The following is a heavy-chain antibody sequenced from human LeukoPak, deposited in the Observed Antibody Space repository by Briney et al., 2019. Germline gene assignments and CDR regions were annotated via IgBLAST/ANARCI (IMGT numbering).Heavy chain of an antibody. J-gene: IGHJ6*02. V-gene: IGHV4-59*01. CDR1: GGSINNFY. D-gene: IGHD3-10*01. Sequence: SETLSLTCNVSGGSINNFYWSWIRQPPGKKLEWIGNIYHRGRTNYNPSLKSRVTISVDTSQNHFSLRLTSVTAADTAVYYCARETWQAYLDSGSFRTRYYGMDVWGQGTTVTVSS. CDR2: IYHRGRT. CDR3: ARETWQAYLDSGSFRTRYYGMDV.